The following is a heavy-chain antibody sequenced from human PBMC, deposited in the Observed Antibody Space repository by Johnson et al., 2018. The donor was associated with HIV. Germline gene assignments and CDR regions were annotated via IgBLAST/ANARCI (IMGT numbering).Heavy chain of an antibody. D-gene: IGHD2-15*01. V-gene: IGHV3-30*02. J-gene: IGHJ3*01. CDR1: GFTFSSYG. CDR3: TTDLPYCSGHDCYNAYDL. Sequence: QVQLVESGGGVVQPGGSLRLSCAASGFTFSSYGMHWVRQAPGKGLEWVAFIRYDGSNKYYADSVKGRFTISRDNAKNSLYLQMNSLKTEDTGVYYCTTDLPYCSGHDCYNAYDLWGQGTMVIVSS. CDR2: IRYDGSNK.